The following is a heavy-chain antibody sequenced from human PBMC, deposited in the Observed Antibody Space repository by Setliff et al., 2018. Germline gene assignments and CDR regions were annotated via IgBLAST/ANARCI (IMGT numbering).Heavy chain of an antibody. Sequence: GGSLRLSCAASGLTFSHAWMTWVRQSPGKGLEWVGRIRGRNDGGTTDYAAPVKGRFTFSRDDSKNTLYLQMNNLKTEDTATYYCTSAKLERRTGHHYYMDVWGKGTTVTVSS. CDR2: IRGRNDGGTT. CDR3: TSAKLERRTGHHYYMDV. D-gene: IGHD1-1*01. CDR1: GLTFSHAW. J-gene: IGHJ6*03. V-gene: IGHV3-15*01.